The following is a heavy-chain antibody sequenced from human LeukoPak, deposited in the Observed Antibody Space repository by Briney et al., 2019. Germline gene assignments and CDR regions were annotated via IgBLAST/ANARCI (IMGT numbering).Heavy chain of an antibody. Sequence: ASVKVSCKASGYTFTSYGISWVRQAPGQGLEWMGWISAYNGNTNYAQKLQGRVTMTTDTSTSTAYIELRSLRSDDTAVYYCARYSEWLVLGNYFDYWGQGTLVTVSS. CDR3: ARYSEWLVLGNYFDY. V-gene: IGHV1-18*01. CDR2: ISAYNGNT. CDR1: GYTFTSYG. D-gene: IGHD6-19*01. J-gene: IGHJ4*02.